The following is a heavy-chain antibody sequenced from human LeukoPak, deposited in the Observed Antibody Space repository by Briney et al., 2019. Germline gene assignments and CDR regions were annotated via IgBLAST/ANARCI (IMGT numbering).Heavy chain of an antibody. CDR3: ARESHFSGSFPFDY. CDR2: ISAYNGNT. V-gene: IGHV1-18*01. Sequence: GASVKVSCKASGYTFTSYGISWVRQAPGQGLEWMGWISAYNGNTNYAQKLQGRVTMTTDTSTSTAYMELRSLRSDDTAMYYCARESHFSGSFPFDYWGQGTLVTVSS. D-gene: IGHD1-26*01. CDR1: GYTFTSYG. J-gene: IGHJ4*02.